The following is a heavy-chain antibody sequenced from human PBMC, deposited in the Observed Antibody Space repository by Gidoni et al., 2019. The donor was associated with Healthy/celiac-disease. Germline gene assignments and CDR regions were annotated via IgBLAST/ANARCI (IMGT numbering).Heavy chain of an antibody. J-gene: IGHJ4*02. Sequence: GYYWSWIRQPPGKGLEWFGEINHSGSTNYNPSLKSRVTISVDTSKNQFSLKLSSVTAADPAVYYCARRRGYSYGLDYWGQGTLVTVSS. D-gene: IGHD5-18*01. CDR2: INHSGST. CDR3: ARRRGYSYGLDY. CDR1: GYY. V-gene: IGHV4-34*01.